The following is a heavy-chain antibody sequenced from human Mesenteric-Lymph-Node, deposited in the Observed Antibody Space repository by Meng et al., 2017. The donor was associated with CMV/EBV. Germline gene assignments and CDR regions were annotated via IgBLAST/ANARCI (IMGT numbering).Heavy chain of an antibody. D-gene: IGHD6-6*01. J-gene: IGHJ4*02. CDR1: GGSISSSSYY. Sequence: SETLSLTCTVSGGSISSSSYYWGWIRQPPGKGLEWIGSIYYSGSTYYNPSLKSRVTISVDTPKNQFSLKLSSVTAADTAVYYCARDPGSSPYYFDYWGQGTLVTVSS. V-gene: IGHV4-39*07. CDR3: ARDPGSSPYYFDY. CDR2: IYYSGST.